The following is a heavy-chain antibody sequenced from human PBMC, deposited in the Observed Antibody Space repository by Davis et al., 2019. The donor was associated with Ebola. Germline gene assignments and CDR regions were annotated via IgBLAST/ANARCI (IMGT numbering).Heavy chain of an antibody. V-gene: IGHV3-7*01. D-gene: IGHD1-1*01. CDR2: IKEDGSET. Sequence: GESLKISCAASGFTFSTYWMSWVRQAPGKGLEWVANIKEDGSETYYVDSVKGRFTISRDNAKNSLYLRMKSLRMEDTAVYYCARDWTHWGQGTLVTVSS. J-gene: IGHJ4*02. CDR1: GFTFSTYW. CDR3: ARDWTH.